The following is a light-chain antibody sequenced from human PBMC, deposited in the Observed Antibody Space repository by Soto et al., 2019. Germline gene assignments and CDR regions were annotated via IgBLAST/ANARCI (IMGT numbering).Light chain of an antibody. J-gene: IGKJ4*01. V-gene: IGKV3-11*01. CDR3: QQRCSWPVT. CDR1: QSVRTH. CDR2: DTT. Sequence: EIHLTQSPATLSVSLGEKVTLSCRASQSVRTHVDWYQLKPGQSPRLLIYDTTNMDTGTPSRFSGSESGTDFTLTISSLEPEDFAIYSCQQRCSWPVTFGGGTKVEIK.